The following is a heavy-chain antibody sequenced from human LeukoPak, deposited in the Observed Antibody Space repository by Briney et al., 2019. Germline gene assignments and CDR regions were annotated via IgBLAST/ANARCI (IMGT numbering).Heavy chain of an antibody. CDR3: ARDGKEGGFNYDY. CDR2: IYYSGST. V-gene: IGHV4-59*12. Sequence: PSETLSLTCTVSGGSISSYYWSWIRQPPGKGLEWIGYIYYSGSTNYNPSLKGRVTISGDTSKNQFSLTLSSVTAADTAVYYCARDGKEGGFNYDYWGQGTLVTVSS. CDR1: GGSISSYY. D-gene: IGHD5-24*01. J-gene: IGHJ4*02.